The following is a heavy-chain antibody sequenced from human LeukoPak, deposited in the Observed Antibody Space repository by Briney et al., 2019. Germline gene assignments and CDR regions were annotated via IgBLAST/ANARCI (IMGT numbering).Heavy chain of an antibody. CDR1: GFTFGSYW. J-gene: IGHJ4*01. D-gene: IGHD1-14*01. CDR3: AGGSGWITGD. Sequence: GGSLRLSCSASGFTFGSYWMNWVRQAPGKGPEWVANTKQDGSEINYVDSVKGRFIISRDNAKNSLYLQMNSLRVDDTAVYYCAGGSGWITGDWGHGTLVTVSS. CDR2: TKQDGSEI. V-gene: IGHV3-7*03.